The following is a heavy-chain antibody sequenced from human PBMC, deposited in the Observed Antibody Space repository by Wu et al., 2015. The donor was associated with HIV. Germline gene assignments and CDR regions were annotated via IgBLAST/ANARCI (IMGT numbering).Heavy chain of an antibody. D-gene: IGHD1-1*01. CDR3: ARVGPFWNVHSGDYYYYGMDV. CDR2: IIPSFATA. J-gene: IGHJ6*02. CDR1: GYTFTSYY. Sequence: QVQLVQSGAEVRKPGASVKVSCKGSGYTFTSYYMHWVRQAPGQGLEWMGGIIPSFATAHYAQNFQGRVTITADESTSTAYMELSSLRSEDTAVYYCARVGPFWNVHSGDYYYYGMDVWGQGTTVTVS. V-gene: IGHV1-69*01.